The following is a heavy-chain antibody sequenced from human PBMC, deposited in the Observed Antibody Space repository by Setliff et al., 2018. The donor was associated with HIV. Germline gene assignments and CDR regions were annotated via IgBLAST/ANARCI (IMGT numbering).Heavy chain of an antibody. CDR1: GGSFSGYY. J-gene: IGHJ3*02. Sequence: SETLSLTCAVYGGSFSGYYWSWIRQPPGKGLEWIGEINHSGSTNYNPSLKSRVTISVDTSKNQFSLQLSSVTAADTAVYYCARATFSSSWYPFDGFDIWGQGTMVTVSS. D-gene: IGHD6-13*01. V-gene: IGHV4-34*01. CDR3: ARATFSSSWYPFDGFDI. CDR2: INHSGST.